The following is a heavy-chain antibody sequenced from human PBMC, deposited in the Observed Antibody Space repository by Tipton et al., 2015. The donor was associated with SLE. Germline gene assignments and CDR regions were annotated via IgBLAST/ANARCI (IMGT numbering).Heavy chain of an antibody. CDR2: IYYSGST. J-gene: IGHJ5*02. CDR3: ARGVVFGVVIGFDP. Sequence: TLSLTCTVSGGSIRSSSYYWGWIRQPPGKGLEWIGSIYYSGSTYYNPSLKSRVTISVDTSKNKFSLKLSSVTAADTAVYYCARGVVFGVVIGFDPWGQGTLVTVSS. CDR1: GGSIRSSSYY. V-gene: IGHV4-39*07. D-gene: IGHD3-3*01.